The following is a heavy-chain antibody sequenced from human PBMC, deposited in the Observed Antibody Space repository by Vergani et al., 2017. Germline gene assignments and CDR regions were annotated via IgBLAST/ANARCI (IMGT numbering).Heavy chain of an antibody. D-gene: IGHD2-15*01. CDR3: ARSLGYCSGGSCFQFDY. CDR1: GFTFSSYA. V-gene: IGHV3-30-3*01. CDR2: ISYDGSNK. Sequence: VQLLESGGGVVQPGRSLRLSCAASGFTFSSYAMHWVRQAPGKGLEWVAVISYDGSNKYYADSVKGRFTISRDNAKNSLYLQMNSLRAEDTAVYYCARSLGYCSGGSCFQFDYWGQGTLVTVSS. J-gene: IGHJ4*02.